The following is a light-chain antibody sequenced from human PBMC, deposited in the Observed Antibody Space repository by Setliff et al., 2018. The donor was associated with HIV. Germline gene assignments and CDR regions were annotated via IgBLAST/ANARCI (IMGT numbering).Light chain of an antibody. Sequence: QSALAQPASVSGSPGQSITISCTGITSDAGGYFHVSWYHQTPGRGPKVMIYEGTQRPSGVSNRFSGSKSGNTASLTISGLQAEDEADYYCCSYAGSGNYVFGSGTKVTVL. J-gene: IGLJ1*01. CDR2: EGT. V-gene: IGLV2-23*01. CDR1: TSDAGGYFH. CDR3: CSYAGSGNYV.